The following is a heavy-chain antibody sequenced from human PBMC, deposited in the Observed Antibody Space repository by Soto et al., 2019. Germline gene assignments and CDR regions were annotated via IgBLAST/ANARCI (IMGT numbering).Heavy chain of an antibody. J-gene: IGHJ5*02. CDR3: AKHSVGYQLLYNWFDP. CDR2: ISGSGGTT. V-gene: IGHV3-23*01. D-gene: IGHD2-2*01. CDR1: GFTFSTYA. Sequence: EVQLLESAGGLVLPGKSLRLSCATSGFTFSTYAMSWVRQAPGKGLEWFSTISGSGGTTYYADSVKGRFTISRDISKNTLYLQMNSLKAEDTAIFYCAKHSVGYQLLYNWFDPWGQGTLFTVSS.